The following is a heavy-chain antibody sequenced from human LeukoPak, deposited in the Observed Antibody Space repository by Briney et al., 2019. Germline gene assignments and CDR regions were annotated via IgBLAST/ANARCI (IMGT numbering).Heavy chain of an antibody. V-gene: IGHV4-59*01. CDR3: ARFVGSGLDY. CDR2: IYYSGNT. CDR1: GASISSYS. D-gene: IGHD2-15*01. J-gene: IGHJ4*02. Sequence: TSETLSLTCSVSGASISSYSWSWIRQPPGKGLEWIGYIYYSGNTNYNPSLKSRVTISVDTSNNEVSLNLNSVTAADTAVYYCARFVGSGLDYWGQRTLLTVSS.